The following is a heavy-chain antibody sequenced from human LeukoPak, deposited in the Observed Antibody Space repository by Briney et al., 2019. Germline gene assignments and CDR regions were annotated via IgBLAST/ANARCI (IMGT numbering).Heavy chain of an antibody. Sequence: GGSLRLSCAASGFTFSSYAMSWVRQAPGKGLEWVSAISGSGGSTYYADSVKGRFTISRDNSKNTLYLQMNSLRAEDTAVYYCARDWGSSTSGREWELLSYYYYGMDVWGQGTTVTVSS. CDR3: ARDWGSSTSGREWELLSYYYYGMDV. CDR1: GFTFSSYA. J-gene: IGHJ6*02. CDR2: ISGSGGST. D-gene: IGHD1-26*01. V-gene: IGHV3-23*01.